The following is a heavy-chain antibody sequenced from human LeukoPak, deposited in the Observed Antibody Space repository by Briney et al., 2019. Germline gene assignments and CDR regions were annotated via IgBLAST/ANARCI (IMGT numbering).Heavy chain of an antibody. V-gene: IGHV4-34*01. D-gene: IGHD6-13*01. CDR3: ARQQPGVAGSSSWYLVGSNYFDY. Sequence: SETLSLTCAVYGGSFSGYYWSWIRQPPGKGLEWIGEINHSGSTNYNPSLKSRVTISVDTSKNQFSLKLSSVTAADTAVYYCARQQPGVAGSSSWYLVGSNYFDYWGQGTLVTVSS. CDR2: INHSGST. CDR1: GGSFSGYY. J-gene: IGHJ4*02.